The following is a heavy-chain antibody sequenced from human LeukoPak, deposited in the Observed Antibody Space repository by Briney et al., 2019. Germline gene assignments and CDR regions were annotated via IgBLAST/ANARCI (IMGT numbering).Heavy chain of an antibody. J-gene: IGHJ5*02. CDR3: ARGVVPAAIWQNWFDP. D-gene: IGHD2-2*01. Sequence: SETLSPTCTVSGGSISSSSYFWGWIRQPPGKGLEWIGSINYSGSTYDNPSLKSRVTTSVDTSNNQFSLKLSSVTAADTAVYYCARGVVPAAIWQNWFDPWGQGTLVIVSS. CDR2: INYSGST. CDR1: GGSISSSSYF. V-gene: IGHV4-39*07.